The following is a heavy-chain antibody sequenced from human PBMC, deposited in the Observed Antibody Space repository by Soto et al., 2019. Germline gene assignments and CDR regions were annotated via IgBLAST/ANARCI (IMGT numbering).Heavy chain of an antibody. CDR2: INHSGST. CDR1: GGSFSGYY. CDR3: ARGLDCSGGSCYSTPPYFDY. J-gene: IGHJ4*02. V-gene: IGHV4-34*01. D-gene: IGHD2-15*01. Sequence: PSETLSLTCAVYGGSFSGYYWSWIRQPPGKGLEWIGEINHSGSTNYNPSLKSRVTISVDTSKNQFSLKLSSVTAADTAVYYCARGLDCSGGSCYSTPPYFDYWGQGTRVTVSS.